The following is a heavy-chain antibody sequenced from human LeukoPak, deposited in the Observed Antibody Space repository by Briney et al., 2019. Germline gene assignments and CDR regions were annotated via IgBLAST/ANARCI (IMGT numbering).Heavy chain of an antibody. CDR1: GFIFSNYE. J-gene: IGHJ6*02. D-gene: IGHD5-24*01. CDR2: ISSRGTGI. CDR3: GRDQRYYYGMDV. V-gene: IGHV3-48*03. Sequence: GGSLRLSCAASGFIFSNYEMNWVRQAPGKGLEWVSYISSRGTGIYYADSVKGRFTISRDDAKNSLDLQMNSLRAEDTAVYYCGRDQRYYYGMDVWGQGTTVTVSS.